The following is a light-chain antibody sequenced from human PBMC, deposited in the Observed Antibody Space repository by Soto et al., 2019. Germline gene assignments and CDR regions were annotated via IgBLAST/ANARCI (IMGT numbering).Light chain of an antibody. CDR3: GSKAGSDKHVV. CDR1: SSDIRDSNY. CDR2: EVT. Sequence: QSALTQPPSASGSPGQSVTLSCSGISSDIRDSNYVSWYQQHPGKAPKLVVSEVTKRPSGVPARFSGSRSGTTAFLTISGLQTEDEADYYCGSKAGSDKHVVFGGGTKVTVL. J-gene: IGLJ2*01. V-gene: IGLV2-8*01.